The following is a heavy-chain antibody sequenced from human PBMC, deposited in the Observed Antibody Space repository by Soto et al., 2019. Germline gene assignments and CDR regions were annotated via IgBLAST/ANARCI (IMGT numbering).Heavy chain of an antibody. J-gene: IGHJ6*02. V-gene: IGHV4-31*03. CDR1: GGSISSGGYY. D-gene: IGHD3-3*01. CDR2: IYYSGST. Sequence: SETLSLTCTVSGGSISSGGYYWSWIRQHPGKGLEWIGYIYYSGSTYYNPSLKSRVTISVDTSKNQFSLKLSSVTAADTAVYYCAGDSGNGDFWSRYPPNYYYYGLDVWGQGTTVTVS. CDR3: AGDSGNGDFWSRYPPNYYYYGLDV.